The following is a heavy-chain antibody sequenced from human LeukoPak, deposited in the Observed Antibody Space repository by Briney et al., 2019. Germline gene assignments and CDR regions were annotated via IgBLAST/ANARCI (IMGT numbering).Heavy chain of an antibody. CDR3: ARDRMGPSSYNWFDP. V-gene: IGHV3-21*01. CDR2: ISSSSSYI. Sequence: GGSLRRSCAASGFTFSSYSMNWVRQAPGRGLEWVSSISSSSSYIYYADSVKGRFTISRDNAKNSLYLQMNSLRAEDTAVYYCARDRMGPSSYNWFDPWGQGTLVTVSS. CDR1: GFTFSSYS. J-gene: IGHJ5*02. D-gene: IGHD2-8*01.